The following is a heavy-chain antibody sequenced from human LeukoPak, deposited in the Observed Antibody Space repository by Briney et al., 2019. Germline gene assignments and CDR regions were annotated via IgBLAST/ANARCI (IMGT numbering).Heavy chain of an antibody. D-gene: IGHD1-26*01. Sequence: GRCLRPSCAASGFTFSNYNMNSASQDRGEAMGWVSSITRRGTYIIYADSVKGRFTISRDNAKNSLYLQMDSMGPEDTAVYYCARDPYSGNYGNDYYYYMDVRGKRATVTISS. CDR2: ITRRGTYI. CDR1: GFTFSNYN. J-gene: IGHJ6*03. V-gene: IGHV3-21*01. CDR3: ARDPYSGNYGNDYYYYMDV.